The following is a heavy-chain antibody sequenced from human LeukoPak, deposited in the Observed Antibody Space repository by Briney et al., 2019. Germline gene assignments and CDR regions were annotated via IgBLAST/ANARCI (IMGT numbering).Heavy chain of an antibody. D-gene: IGHD2-2*01. CDR3: ARAGYCSSTSCYDFDY. CDR2: FDPEDGET. J-gene: IGHJ4*02. CDR1: GYTLTELS. Sequence: ASVKVSCKVSGYTLTELSMHWVRQAPGKGLEWMGGFDPEDGETIYAQKFQGRVTMTRDTSISTAYMELSRLRSDDTAVYYCARAGYCSSTSCYDFDYWGQGTLVTVSS. V-gene: IGHV1-24*01.